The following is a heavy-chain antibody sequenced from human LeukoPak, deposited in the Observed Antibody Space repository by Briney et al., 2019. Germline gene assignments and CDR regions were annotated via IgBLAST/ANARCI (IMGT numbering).Heavy chain of an antibody. CDR1: GFDFSNQA. Sequence: GGSLRLSCAASGFDFSNQAMSWVRQAPGKGLEWVSGISGGGGATYSADSVKGRFTISRDNSKNTMYLQMKSLRVEDTALYYCATISGNFDYLDYWGQGTLVTVST. D-gene: IGHD1-26*01. J-gene: IGHJ4*02. V-gene: IGHV3-23*01. CDR2: ISGGGGAT. CDR3: ATISGNFDYLDY.